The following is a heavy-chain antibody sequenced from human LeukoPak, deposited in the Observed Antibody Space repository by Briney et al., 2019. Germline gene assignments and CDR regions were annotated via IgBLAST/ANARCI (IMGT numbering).Heavy chain of an antibody. CDR2: IYHSGSA. Sequence: PSETLSLTCTVSGYSISSGYYWGWIRQPPGKGLEWIGSIYHSGSAYYNPSLKSRVTISVDTSKNHFSLKLNSVTAADTAVYYCARDGGYYFDYWGQGALVTVSS. CDR3: ARDGGYYFDY. J-gene: IGHJ4*02. V-gene: IGHV4-38-2*02. CDR1: GYSISSGYY. D-gene: IGHD3-16*01.